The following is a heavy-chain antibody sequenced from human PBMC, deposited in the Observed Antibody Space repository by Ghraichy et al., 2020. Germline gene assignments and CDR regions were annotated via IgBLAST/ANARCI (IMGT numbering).Heavy chain of an antibody. CDR1: GFTFSSYS. J-gene: IGHJ6*02. CDR2: ISSSSSYI. Sequence: LSLTCAASGFTFSSYSMNWVRQAPGKGLEWVSSISSSSSYIYYADSVKGRFTISRDNAKNSLYLQMNSLRAEDTAMYYCARDFNYYYYYGMDVWGQGTTVTVSS. CDR3: ARDFNYYYYYGMDV. V-gene: IGHV3-21*01.